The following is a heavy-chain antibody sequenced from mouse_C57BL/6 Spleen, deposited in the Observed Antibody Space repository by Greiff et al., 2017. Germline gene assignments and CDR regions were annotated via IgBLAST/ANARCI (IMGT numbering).Heavy chain of an antibody. CDR2: IRNKANGYTT. Sequence: EVKLVESGGGLVQPGGSLSLSCAASGFTFTDYYMSWVRQPPGKALEWLGFIRNKANGYTTEYSASVKGRFTISRDNSQSILYLQMNALRAEDSATYYCARYGVYYGNFGYFDVWGTGTTVTVSS. CDR1: GFTFTDYY. D-gene: IGHD2-1*01. J-gene: IGHJ1*03. CDR3: ARYGVYYGNFGYFDV. V-gene: IGHV7-3*01.